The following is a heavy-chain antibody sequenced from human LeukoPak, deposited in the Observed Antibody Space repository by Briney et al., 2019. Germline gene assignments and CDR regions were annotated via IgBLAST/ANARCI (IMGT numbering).Heavy chain of an antibody. J-gene: IGHJ4*02. V-gene: IGHV3-11*01. CDR3: ARAAFGGVIALGPFDY. CDR1: GFTFSDYY. D-gene: IGHD3-16*02. CDR2: ISSSGSTI. Sequence: GGSLRLSCAASGFTFSDYYMSWIRQAPGKGLEWVSYISSSGSTIYYADSVKGRFTISRDNAKNSLYLQMNSLRAEDTAVYYCARAAFGGVIALGPFDYWGQGTLVTVSS.